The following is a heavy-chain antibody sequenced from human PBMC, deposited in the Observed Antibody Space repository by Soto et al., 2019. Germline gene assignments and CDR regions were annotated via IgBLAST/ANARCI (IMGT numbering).Heavy chain of an antibody. Sequence: PGGSLRLSCAASGFTFSSYGMHWVRQAPGKGLEWVAVIWYDGSNKYYADSVKGRFTISRGNSKNTLYLQMNSLRAEDTAVYYCARDSGYSYGLDYWGQGTLVTVSS. CDR1: GFTFSSYG. J-gene: IGHJ4*02. D-gene: IGHD5-18*01. V-gene: IGHV3-33*01. CDR2: IWYDGSNK. CDR3: ARDSGYSYGLDY.